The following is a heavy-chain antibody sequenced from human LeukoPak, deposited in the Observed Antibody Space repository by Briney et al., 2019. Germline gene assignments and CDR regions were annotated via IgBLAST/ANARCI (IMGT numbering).Heavy chain of an antibody. CDR1: GFTFGSYV. D-gene: IGHD6-13*01. CDR2: IPYDNNK. Sequence: GGSLRLSCAASGFTFGSYVMHWVRQAPGKGLEWVAVIPYDNNKYYADSVKGRFTISRDNSKNTLYLQMNSLRAEDTAVYYGARSSTYSSSWYTAPDYWGQGTLVTVSS. J-gene: IGHJ4*02. CDR3: ARSSTYSSSWYTAPDY. V-gene: IGHV3-30-3*01.